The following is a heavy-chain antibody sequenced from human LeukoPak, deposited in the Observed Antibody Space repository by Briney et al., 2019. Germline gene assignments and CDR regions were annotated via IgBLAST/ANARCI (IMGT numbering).Heavy chain of an antibody. J-gene: IGHJ5*02. Sequence: GGSLRLSCAASGSTFGNYYMSWVRQAPGKGLEWVANIKHDGNWKFYADSVKGRFTISRDNAKNSLYLQMNSLRAEDTAVYYCAREAYSSGWYDWFDPWGQGTLVTVSS. V-gene: IGHV3-7*03. CDR1: GSTFGNYY. D-gene: IGHD6-19*01. CDR3: AREAYSSGWYDWFDP. CDR2: IKHDGNWK.